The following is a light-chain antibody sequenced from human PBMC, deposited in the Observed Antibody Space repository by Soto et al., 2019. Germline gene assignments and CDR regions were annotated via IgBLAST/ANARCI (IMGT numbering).Light chain of an antibody. J-gene: IGLJ2*01. CDR2: DDS. CDR3: QVWDSSTDQNVV. Sequence: SYELTQPPSVPVAPGQTARITCGGNKIGTKSVHWYQQKPGQAPVLVVFDDSDRPSGIPERFSGSNSGNTATLTISRVEAGDEADYYCQVWDSSTDQNVVFGGGTQLTVL. CDR1: KIGTKS. V-gene: IGLV3-21*02.